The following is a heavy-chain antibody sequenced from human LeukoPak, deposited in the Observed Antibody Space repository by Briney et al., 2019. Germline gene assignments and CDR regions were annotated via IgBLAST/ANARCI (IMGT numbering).Heavy chain of an antibody. V-gene: IGHV4-39*01. Sequence: SETLSLTCTVSDDSISTNSYYWTWIRQPPGKGLEWVASLHYSGTPYYSPSLSSRISIFVDTSKRQVSLQVRSVTASDTAMYYCSRGDDSYKQGNFWGQGTLVTVSS. CDR2: LHYSGTP. D-gene: IGHD5-24*01. J-gene: IGHJ4*02. CDR3: SRGDDSYKQGNF. CDR1: DDSISTNSYY.